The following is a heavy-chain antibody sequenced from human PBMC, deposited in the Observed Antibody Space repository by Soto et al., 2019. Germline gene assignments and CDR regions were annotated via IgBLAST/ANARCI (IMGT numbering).Heavy chain of an antibody. CDR1: GGSISGFY. CDR2: IHTGGTT. J-gene: IGHJ4*02. V-gene: IGHV4-4*07. Sequence: SETLSLTCTVSGGSISGFYWNWFRQPAGKGLEWIGRIHTGGTTNYKPSLRSRVTMSVDTSKNQFSLKLTSVTAADTAVYYCVRISGGPISWGQGTLVTVSS. CDR3: VRISGGPIS.